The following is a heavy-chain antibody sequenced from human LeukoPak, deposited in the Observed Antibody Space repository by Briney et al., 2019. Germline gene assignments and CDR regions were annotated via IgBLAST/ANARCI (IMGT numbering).Heavy chain of an antibody. J-gene: IGHJ4*02. Sequence: GESLKISRKVSGYSFTNYWIAWVRQMPGKGLEFMAIIYPRDSDARYSPSFQGQVTISVDKSISIAYLQWSSLQASDTAVYYCARNVDTHFDYWGQGTLVTISS. V-gene: IGHV5-51*01. CDR3: ARNVDTHFDY. CDR1: GYSFTNYW. CDR2: IYPRDSDA. D-gene: IGHD5-18*01.